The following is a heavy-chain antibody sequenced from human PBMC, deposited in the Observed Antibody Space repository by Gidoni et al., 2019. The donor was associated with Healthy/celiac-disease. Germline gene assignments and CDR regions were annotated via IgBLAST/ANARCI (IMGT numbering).Heavy chain of an antibody. D-gene: IGHD6-6*01. CDR1: GFPFDAYA. J-gene: IGHJ6*02. V-gene: IGHV3-9*01. Sequence: EVQLVEYGGGLVQPGRSLRLSCAASGFPFDAYAMHWVRQAPGTGLEWVSGISWNSGSIGYADSVKGRFTISRDNAKNSLYLQMNSLRAEDTALYYCAKAQQLVRGGGYGMDVWGQGTTVTVSS. CDR2: ISWNSGSI. CDR3: AKAQQLVRGGGYGMDV.